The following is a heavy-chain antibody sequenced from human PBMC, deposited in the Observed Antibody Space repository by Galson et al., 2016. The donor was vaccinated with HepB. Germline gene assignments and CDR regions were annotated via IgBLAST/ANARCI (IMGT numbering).Heavy chain of an antibody. CDR1: GYNFNDYY. CDR2: INPNSGGT. CDR3: ARVKTTRNSYGLDY. D-gene: IGHD5-18*01. Sequence: SVKVSCKASGYNFNDYYMHWVRQAPGQGLEWMGWINPNSGGTNYAQNFQGWVTMTRDTSISTAYMELSRLRSDDTAVYYCARVKTTRNSYGLDYWGQGTLFTVSS. J-gene: IGHJ4*02. V-gene: IGHV1-2*04.